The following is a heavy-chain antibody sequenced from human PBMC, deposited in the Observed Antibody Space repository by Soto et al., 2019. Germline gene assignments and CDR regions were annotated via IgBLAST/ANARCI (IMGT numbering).Heavy chain of an antibody. J-gene: IGHJ4*02. Sequence: QIQLVESGGGVVQPGGSLRLSCGASRFSFGSFGVHWVRQAPGRGLEWVAFISRDGTNTFYGDSVKGRFTLSRDNSRNTEYLQMSALRDDDTALYYCARGNLSFDFDYGGQGTLVIVSS. CDR1: RFSFGSFG. V-gene: IGHV3-30*03. CDR3: ARGNLSFDFDY. D-gene: IGHD1-1*01. CDR2: ISRDGTNT.